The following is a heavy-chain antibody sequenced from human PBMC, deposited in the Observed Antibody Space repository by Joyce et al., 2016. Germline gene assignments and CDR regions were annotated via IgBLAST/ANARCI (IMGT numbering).Heavy chain of an antibody. J-gene: IGHJ4*02. Sequence: QITLKESGPTLVKPTQTLTLTCTFSGFSLSTSGVSVGWIRQPPGKALEWLALIYWDDDKRYSPSLKNRITITKDTSKNQVALTMTNMDPADTATYYCAHGPGAFYFDYWGQGTLVTVSS. CDR3: AHGPGAFYFDY. D-gene: IGHD4/OR15-4a*01. V-gene: IGHV2-5*02. CDR2: IYWDDDK. CDR1: GFSLSTSGVS.